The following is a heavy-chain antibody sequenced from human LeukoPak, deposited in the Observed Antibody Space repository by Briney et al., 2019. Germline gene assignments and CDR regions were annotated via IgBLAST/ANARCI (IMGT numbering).Heavy chain of an antibody. Sequence: ASVKVSCKASGYTFTGYFMYWVRQAPGQGLEWMGWINPSSGGTNFAQRFQGRVSMTRDTSISTAYMELSRLRSDDTAVYYCARGNPTNYGSGSYSAPDFDYWGQGTLVTVPS. V-gene: IGHV1-2*02. CDR3: ARGNPTNYGSGSYSAPDFDY. CDR2: INPSSGGT. CDR1: GYTFTGYF. J-gene: IGHJ4*02. D-gene: IGHD3-10*01.